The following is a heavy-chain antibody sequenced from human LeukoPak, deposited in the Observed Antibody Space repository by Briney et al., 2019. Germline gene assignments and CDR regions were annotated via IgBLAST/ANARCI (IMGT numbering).Heavy chain of an antibody. V-gene: IGHV4-59*08. D-gene: IGHD3-10*01. CDR3: ARPQGSGSYYSDAFDI. Sequence: SETLSLTCTVSGGSISSYYWSWIRQPPGKGLEWIGYIYYSGSTNYNPSLKSRVTISVDTSKNQFSLKLSSVTAADTAVYYCARPQGSGSYYSDAFDIWGQGTMVTVSS. J-gene: IGHJ3*02. CDR1: GGSISSYY. CDR2: IYYSGST.